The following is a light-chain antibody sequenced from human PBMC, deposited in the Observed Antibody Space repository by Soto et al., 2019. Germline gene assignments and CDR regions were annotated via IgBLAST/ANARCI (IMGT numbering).Light chain of an antibody. CDR1: SGHSIYA. J-gene: IGLJ2*01. CDR3: QTWGTGIIV. Sequence: QLVLTQSPSASASLGASVKLTCTLSSGHSIYAIAWHQQQPEKGPRYLMKLNSDGSQSKGDGIHDRFSGSSSGAERYLTISSLQSEDEADYYCQTWGTGIIVFGGGTKLTVL. V-gene: IGLV4-69*01. CDR2: LNSDGSQ.